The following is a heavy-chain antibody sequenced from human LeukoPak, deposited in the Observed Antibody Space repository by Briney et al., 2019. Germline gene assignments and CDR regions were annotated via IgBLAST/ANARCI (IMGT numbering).Heavy chain of an antibody. V-gene: IGHV5-51*01. CDR2: IYPADSDT. CDR3: GRRKGDGYNSPFDY. D-gene: IGHD5-24*01. J-gene: IGHJ4*02. Sequence: HGESLKISCKGSEYSFPNYWIGWVRQMPGKGLEWMGNIYPADSDTRYSPSFQGQVTISVDKSISTAYLQWSSLKASDTAMYYCGRRKGDGYNSPFDYWGQGTLVTVSS. CDR1: EYSFPNYW.